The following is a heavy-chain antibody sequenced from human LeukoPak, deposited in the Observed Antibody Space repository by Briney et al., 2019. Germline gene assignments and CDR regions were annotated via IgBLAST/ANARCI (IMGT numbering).Heavy chain of an antibody. J-gene: IGHJ4*02. CDR2: INGNGDST. CDR1: GFTFSSYA. D-gene: IGHD5-18*01. Sequence: GGSLRLSCAASGFTFSSYAMSWVRQAPGKGLEWVSGINGNGDSTYYADSVKGRFTISRDNSKNTLYLQMNSLRAEDTAVYYCANVRYKYGKDYWGQGTLATVSS. V-gene: IGHV3-23*01. CDR3: ANVRYKYGKDY.